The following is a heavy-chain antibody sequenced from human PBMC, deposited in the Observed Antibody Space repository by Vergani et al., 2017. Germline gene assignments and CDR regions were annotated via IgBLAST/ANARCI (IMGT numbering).Heavy chain of an antibody. CDR3: ARDQGGYSYGYGGYFDY. D-gene: IGHD5-18*01. CDR1: GGSISSSSYY. V-gene: IGHV4-39*07. CDR2: IYYSGST. J-gene: IGHJ4*02. Sequence: QLQLQESGPGLVKPSETLSLTCTVSGGSISSSSYYWGWIRQPPGKGLEWIGSIYYSGSTYYNPSLKSRVTISVDTSKNQFSLKLSSVTAADTAVYYCARDQGGYSYGYGGYFDYWGQGTLVTVSS.